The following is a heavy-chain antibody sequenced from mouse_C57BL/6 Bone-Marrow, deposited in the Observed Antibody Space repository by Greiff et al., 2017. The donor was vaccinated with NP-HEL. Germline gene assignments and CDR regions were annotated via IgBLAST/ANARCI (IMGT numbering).Heavy chain of an antibody. V-gene: IGHV1-77*01. J-gene: IGHJ1*03. CDR3: ASPRPLTGYWYFDV. Sequence: QVHVKQSGAELVKPGASVKISCKASGYTFTDYYINWVKQRPGQGLEWIGKIGPGSGSTYYNEKFKGKATLTADKSSSTAYMQLSSLTSEDSAVYFCASPRPLTGYWYFDVWGTGTTVTVSS. CDR1: GYTFTDYY. D-gene: IGHD4-1*01. CDR2: IGPGSGST.